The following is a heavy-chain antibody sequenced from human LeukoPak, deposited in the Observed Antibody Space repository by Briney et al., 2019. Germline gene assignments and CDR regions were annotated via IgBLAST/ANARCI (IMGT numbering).Heavy chain of an antibody. Sequence: SETLSLTCTVSGGSISSYYWSWIRQPPGKGLEWIGYIYYSGSTNYNPSLKSRVTISVDTSKNQFSLKLSSVTAADTAVYYCARGVLLPYYMDVWGKGTTVTVSS. D-gene: IGHD2-15*01. CDR3: ARGVLLPYYMDV. CDR2: IYYSGST. V-gene: IGHV4-59*08. CDR1: GGSISSYY. J-gene: IGHJ6*03.